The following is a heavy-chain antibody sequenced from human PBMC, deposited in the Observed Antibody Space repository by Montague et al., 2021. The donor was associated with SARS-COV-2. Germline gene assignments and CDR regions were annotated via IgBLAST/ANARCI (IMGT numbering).Heavy chain of an antibody. CDR3: ASSAIYGSSRPLHY. CDR1: GDSVSSDTAT. CDR2: TYYRSKWLH. V-gene: IGHV6-1*01. D-gene: IGHD6-13*01. J-gene: IGHJ4*02. Sequence: CAISGDSVSSDTATWNWIRQAPSRGLEWLGRTYYRSKWLHEYAVSVKSRLTINPDTSKNQISLRLTSVTPDDSAVYYCASSAIYGSSRPLHYWGQGTLVSVSS.